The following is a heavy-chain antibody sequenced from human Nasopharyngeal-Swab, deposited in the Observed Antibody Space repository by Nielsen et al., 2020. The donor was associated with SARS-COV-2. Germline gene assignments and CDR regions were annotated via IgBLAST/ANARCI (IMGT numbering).Heavy chain of an antibody. CDR1: GYTFTSYA. CDR2: INAGNGNT. D-gene: IGHD3-22*01. J-gene: IGHJ6*02. CDR3: ARYYREGSGYFYYGMDV. Sequence: ASVNVSCKASGYTFTSYAMHWVRQAPGQRLEWMGWINAGNGNTKFSQKFQGRVTITRDTSASTAYMELSSLRSEDTAVYYCARYYREGSGYFYYGMDVWGQGTTVTVSS. V-gene: IGHV1-3*01.